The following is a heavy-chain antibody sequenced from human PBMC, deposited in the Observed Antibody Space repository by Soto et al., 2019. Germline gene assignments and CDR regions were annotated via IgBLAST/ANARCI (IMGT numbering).Heavy chain of an antibody. CDR1: GFTFSSYW. V-gene: IGHV3-7*01. Sequence: EVQLVESGGGLVQPGGSLRLSCSASGFTFSSYWMSWVRQAPGKGLEWMANIKQDGSEKFYVDSLKGRFTISRDNAKNSLYLQMNSLRAEDTAVYYCARDLARGSGSYDHWGQGTLVTVSS. CDR3: ARDLARGSGSYDH. J-gene: IGHJ4*02. CDR2: IKQDGSEK. D-gene: IGHD3-10*01.